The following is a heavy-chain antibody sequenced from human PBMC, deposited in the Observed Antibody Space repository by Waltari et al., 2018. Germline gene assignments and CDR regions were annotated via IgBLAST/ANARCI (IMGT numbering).Heavy chain of an antibody. J-gene: IGHJ6*02. CDR2: INPNSGGT. Sequence: QVQLVQSGAEVKKPGASVKVPCKASGDTFTGHYTHWVRQAPGPGLAWMGWINPNSGGTNYAQKFQGRVTMTRDTSISTAYMELSRLRSDDTAVYYCAREFVGSSPFALYYYYGMDVWGQGTTVTVSS. CDR1: GDTFTGHY. D-gene: IGHD6-6*01. CDR3: AREFVGSSPFALYYYYGMDV. V-gene: IGHV1-2*02.